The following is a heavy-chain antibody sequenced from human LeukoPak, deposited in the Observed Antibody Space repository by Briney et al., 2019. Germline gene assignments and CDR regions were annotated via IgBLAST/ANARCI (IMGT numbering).Heavy chain of an antibody. CDR3: ARGRENYYDRPFDY. D-gene: IGHD3-22*01. CDR2: IYYTGTT. CDR1: GGSISSYY. V-gene: IGHV4-59*01. J-gene: IGHJ4*02. Sequence: SSETLSLTCTVSGGSISSYYWSWIRQPPGKGLEWIGYIYYTGTTNYNPSLNSRVTTSIDTSKNQFSLKLSSVTAADTAVYYCARGRENYYDRPFDYWGQGTLVTVSS.